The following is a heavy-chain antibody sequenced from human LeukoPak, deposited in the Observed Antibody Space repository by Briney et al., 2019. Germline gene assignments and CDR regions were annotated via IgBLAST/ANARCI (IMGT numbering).Heavy chain of an antibody. Sequence: GSLRLSCSASGFTFSSYAMHLGRQAPGEGLEFFSAISSNGGSTYYADSVKGRFTISRDNSKNTLYLQMSSLRAEDTAVYYCVGTAMVKGFFDYWGQGTLVTVSS. CDR2: ISSNGGST. V-gene: IGHV3-64D*06. CDR1: GFTFSSYA. CDR3: VGTAMVKGFFDY. J-gene: IGHJ4*02. D-gene: IGHD5-18*01.